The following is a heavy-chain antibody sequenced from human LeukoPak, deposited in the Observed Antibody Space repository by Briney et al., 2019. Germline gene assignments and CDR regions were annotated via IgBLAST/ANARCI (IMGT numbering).Heavy chain of an antibody. CDR2: IFYSGST. J-gene: IGHJ5*02. D-gene: IGHD2-15*01. Sequence: PSQTLSLTCTVSGASINSGAYYWSWLRQPPGKGLEWIGYIFYSGSTSYNPSLKSRLTLSVDTSKNQFSLKLSSVTAADTAVYYCARYGGCSGSTCYAWFDPWGQGTLVTVSS. CDR3: ARYGGCSGSTCYAWFDP. V-gene: IGHV4-31*03. CDR1: GASINSGAYY.